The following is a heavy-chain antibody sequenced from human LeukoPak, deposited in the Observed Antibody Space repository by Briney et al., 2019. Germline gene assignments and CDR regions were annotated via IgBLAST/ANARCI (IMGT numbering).Heavy chain of an antibody. CDR3: AKAGSSSWSFDY. Sequence: AGGSLRLSCTASGFTFSSYAMNWVRQAPGKGLEWVSGIGAGGTFTYYADSVKGRFTISRDNSKNTLYLQMNSLRAEDTAIYFCAKAGSSSWSFDYWGQGTLVTVSS. D-gene: IGHD6-13*01. CDR1: GFTFSSYA. CDR2: IGAGGTFT. V-gene: IGHV3-23*01. J-gene: IGHJ4*02.